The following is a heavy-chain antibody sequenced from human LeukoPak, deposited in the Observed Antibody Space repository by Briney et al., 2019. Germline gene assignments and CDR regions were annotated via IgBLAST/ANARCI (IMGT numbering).Heavy chain of an antibody. CDR2: ISGSGGST. D-gene: IGHD2-2*03. V-gene: IGHV3-23*01. CDR1: GFTFSSYA. J-gene: IGHJ4*02. Sequence: GGSLRLSCAASGFTFSSYAMSWVRQAPGKGLEWVSAISGSGGSTYYADSVKGRFTISRDNSKNTLYLQMDSLRGEDTAVYDGAKNMDIVVVTAASPFCLWGQGNPVPVSS. CDR3: AKNMDIVVVTAASPFCL.